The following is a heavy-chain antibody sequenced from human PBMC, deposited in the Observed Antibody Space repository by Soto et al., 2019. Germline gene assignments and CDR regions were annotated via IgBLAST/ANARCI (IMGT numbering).Heavy chain of an antibody. D-gene: IGHD3-10*01. CDR3: ARCGSGLWFGEWAPYYYYMDV. CDR1: GFTFSSYA. Sequence: EVQLVESGGGLVQPGGSLRLSCAASGFTFSSYAMHWVRQAPGKGLEYVSAISSNGGSTYYANSVKGRFTISRDNSKNTLYLQMGSLRAEDMAVYYCARCGSGLWFGEWAPYYYYMDVWGKGTTVTVSS. J-gene: IGHJ6*03. CDR2: ISSNGGST. V-gene: IGHV3-64*01.